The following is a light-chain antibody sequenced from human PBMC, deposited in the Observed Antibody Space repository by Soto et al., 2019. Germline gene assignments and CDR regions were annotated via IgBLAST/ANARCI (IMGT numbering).Light chain of an antibody. CDR2: EVS. CDR1: SSDVGSYNF. Sequence: QAVVTQPASVSGSPGQSITISCTGTSSDVGSYNFVSWYQQYPGKVPKVMIYEVSKRPSGVSDRFSGSKSGNTASLTISGLQAEDEADYYCCSYAGTRTLVFGGGTQLTVL. CDR3: CSYAGTRTLV. V-gene: IGLV2-23*02. J-gene: IGLJ2*01.